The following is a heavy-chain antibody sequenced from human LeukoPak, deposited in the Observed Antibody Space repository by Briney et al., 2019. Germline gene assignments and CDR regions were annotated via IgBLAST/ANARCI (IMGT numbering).Heavy chain of an antibody. J-gene: IGHJ4*02. V-gene: IGHV3-23*01. CDR1: GFTFNSYS. D-gene: IGHD5-18*01. Sequence: PGGSLRLSCAASGFTFNSYSMSWVRQAPGKGLEWVSGISGRDDSTYYTDSVKGRFTISRDNSKNTLYLQMNSLRAEDTAVYYCAKSRAGYRYGKFDYWGQGTLVTVS. CDR3: AKSRAGYRYGKFDY. CDR2: ISGRDDST.